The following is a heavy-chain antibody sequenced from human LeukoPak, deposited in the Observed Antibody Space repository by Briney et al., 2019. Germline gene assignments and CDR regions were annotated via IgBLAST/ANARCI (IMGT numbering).Heavy chain of an antibody. CDR2: INHSGST. CDR1: GGSFSGYY. J-gene: IGHJ5*02. V-gene: IGHV4-34*01. CDR3: ARAMVDGWFDP. Sequence: SETLSLTCAVYGGSFSGYYWSWIRQPPGKGLEWIGEINHSGSTNYNPSLKSRVTISVDTSKHQFSLKLSSVTAADTAVYYCARAMVDGWFDPWGQGTLVTVSS. D-gene: IGHD2-8*01.